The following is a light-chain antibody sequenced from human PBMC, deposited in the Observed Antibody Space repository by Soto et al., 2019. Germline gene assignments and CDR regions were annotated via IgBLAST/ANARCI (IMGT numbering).Light chain of an antibody. CDR2: EVT. CDR3: SSYTTSGTRV. J-gene: IGLJ1*01. Sequence: QSALTQPASVSGSPGQSITISCTGTSSDVGAYNYVSWYQQHPGKAPKLMIYEVTYRPSGVSDRFSGSKSGYTASLTISGLQAEDEADYYCSSYTTSGTRVFGTGTQLTVL. V-gene: IGLV2-14*01. CDR1: SSDVGAYNY.